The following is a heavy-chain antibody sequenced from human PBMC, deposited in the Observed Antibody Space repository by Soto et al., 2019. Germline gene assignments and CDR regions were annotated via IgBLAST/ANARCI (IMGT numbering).Heavy chain of an antibody. Sequence: ASVKVSCKASGYTFTRYTMNWVRQAPGQRLEWMGWINPDNGNTKSSRKFQDRVIITRDTSASTAYMDLSSLRSEDTAVYYCARGIATGQLDPWGQGTLVTVSS. CDR2: INPDNGNT. V-gene: IGHV1-3*01. D-gene: IGHD2-15*01. CDR1: GYTFTRYT. CDR3: ARGIATGQLDP. J-gene: IGHJ5*02.